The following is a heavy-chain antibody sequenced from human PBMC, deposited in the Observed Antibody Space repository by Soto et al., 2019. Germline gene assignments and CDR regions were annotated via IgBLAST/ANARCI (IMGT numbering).Heavy chain of an antibody. J-gene: IGHJ5*02. CDR3: ATVGIAARPGWFDP. CDR2: ISGSGGGT. D-gene: IGHD6-6*01. V-gene: IGHV3-23*01. Sequence: PGGSLRLSCAASGFTFSSYAMSWVRQAPGKGLEWVSAISGSGGGTYYADSVKGRFTISRDNSKNTLYLQMNSLRAEDTAVYYSATVGIAARPGWFDPWGQGILVNVS. CDR1: GFTFSSYA.